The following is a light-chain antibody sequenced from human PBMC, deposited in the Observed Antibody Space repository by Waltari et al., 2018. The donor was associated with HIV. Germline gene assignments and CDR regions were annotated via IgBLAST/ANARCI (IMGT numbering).Light chain of an antibody. CDR1: RSDVEGSPY. V-gene: IGLV2-14*01. Sequence: QSALAQPASVSGSHGQSIHISCTRTRSDVEGSPYVPWYQQNPGKGPKLMIYEVSYRPSGVSHRFSGSRSGNTASLTISGLQADDEADYYCSSYTISSNLVFGGGTKLTVL. CDR3: SSYTISSNLV. J-gene: IGLJ3*02. CDR2: EVS.